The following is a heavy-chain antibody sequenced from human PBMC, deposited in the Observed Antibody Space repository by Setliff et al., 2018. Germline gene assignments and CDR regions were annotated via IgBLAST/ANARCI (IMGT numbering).Heavy chain of an antibody. CDR3: ARGYYNFLSGYYTPYYFDY. CDR1: GGSISSGTNY. Sequence: SETLSLTCTVSGGSISSGTNYWSWIRQPAGRGLEWIGHIDPSGNTNYQPSLKSRVTISVDTSKNQFSLKLSSVTAADTAVYFCARGYYNFLSGYYTPYYFDYWGQGTLVTVSS. V-gene: IGHV4-61*10. J-gene: IGHJ4*02. D-gene: IGHD3-3*01. CDR2: IDPSGNT.